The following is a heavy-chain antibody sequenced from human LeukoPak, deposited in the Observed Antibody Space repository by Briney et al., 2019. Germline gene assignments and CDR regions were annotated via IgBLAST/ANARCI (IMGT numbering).Heavy chain of an antibody. V-gene: IGHV3-9*01. CDR1: GFTFDDYA. CDR2: ASWNSGSI. D-gene: IGHD4-17*01. J-gene: IGHJ4*02. CDR3: AKDSGDYAFDY. Sequence: GGSLRLSCAASGFTFDDYAMHWVRQAPGKGLEWVSGASWNSGSIDYADSVKGRFTISRDNAKNSLYLQMNSLRAEDTALYYCAKDSGDYAFDYWGQGTLVTVSS.